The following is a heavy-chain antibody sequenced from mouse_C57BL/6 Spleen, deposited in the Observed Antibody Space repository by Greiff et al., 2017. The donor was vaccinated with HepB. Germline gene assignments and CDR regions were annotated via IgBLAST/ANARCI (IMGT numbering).Heavy chain of an antibody. V-gene: IGHV1-59*01. Sequence: QVQLQQPGAELVRPGTSVKLSCKASGYTFTSYWMHWVKQRPGQGLEWIGVIDPSDSYTNYNQKFKGKATLTVDTSSSTAYMQLSSLTSEDSAVYYCARGNDGGKYAMDYWGQGTSVTVSS. D-gene: IGHD2-12*01. J-gene: IGHJ4*01. CDR3: ARGNDGGKYAMDY. CDR2: IDPSDSYT. CDR1: GYTFTSYW.